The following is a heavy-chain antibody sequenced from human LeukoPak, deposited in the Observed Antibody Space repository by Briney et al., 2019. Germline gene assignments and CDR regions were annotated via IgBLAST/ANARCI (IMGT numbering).Heavy chain of an antibody. Sequence: ASVKVSCKASGYTFTGYYMHWVRQAPGQGLEWTGWINPNSGGTSFAQKFQGRVTMTRDTSISTAYMELSRLRSDDTAVYYCARVGFCSGGLCPYYFDYWGQGTLVTVSS. D-gene: IGHD2-15*01. CDR2: INPNSGGT. CDR3: ARVGFCSGGLCPYYFDY. CDR1: GYTFTGYY. V-gene: IGHV1-2*02. J-gene: IGHJ4*02.